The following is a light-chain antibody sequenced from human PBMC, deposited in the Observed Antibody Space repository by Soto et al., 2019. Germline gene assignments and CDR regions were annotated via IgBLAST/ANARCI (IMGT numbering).Light chain of an antibody. CDR3: QQYYGPWT. CDR1: QTINNW. V-gene: IGKV1-5*03. CDR2: KVS. Sequence: DFQMTQSPSTLSASVGDRVTITCRASQTINNWLAWYQQKSGKAPKLLIYKVSSLQSGVPSRFSGSGSGTEFTLTINNLQPDDFATYFCQQYYGPWTFGQGTQVEIK. J-gene: IGKJ1*01.